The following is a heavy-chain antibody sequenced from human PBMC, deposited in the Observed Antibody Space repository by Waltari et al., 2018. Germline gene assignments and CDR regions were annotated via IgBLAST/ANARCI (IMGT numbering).Heavy chain of an antibody. CDR2: IIPIFGTA. J-gene: IGHJ6*02. CDR3: ARAPLERDGYNLYYYYGMDV. V-gene: IGHV1-69*01. Sequence: QVQLVQSGAEVKKPGSSVKVSCKASGGTFSSYAISWVRQAPGQGLEWMGGIIPIFGTANYAQKFQGRVTITADESTSTAYMELSSLRSEDTAVYYCARAPLERDGYNLYYYYGMDVWGQGTTVTVSS. D-gene: IGHD5-12*01. CDR1: GGTFSSYA.